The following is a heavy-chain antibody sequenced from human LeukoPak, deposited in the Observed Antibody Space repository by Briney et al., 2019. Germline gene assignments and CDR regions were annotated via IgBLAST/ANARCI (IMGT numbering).Heavy chain of an antibody. CDR1: GFTFSSYV. CDR2: INHSGST. Sequence: GSLRLSCAASGFTFSSYVMSWVRQPPGKGLEWIGEINHSGSTNYNPSLKSRVTIPVDTSKNQFSLKLSSVPAADTAVYYCARVQRAAMVRYWGQGTLVAVSS. J-gene: IGHJ4*02. V-gene: IGHV4-34*01. D-gene: IGHD5-18*01. CDR3: ARVQRAAMVRY.